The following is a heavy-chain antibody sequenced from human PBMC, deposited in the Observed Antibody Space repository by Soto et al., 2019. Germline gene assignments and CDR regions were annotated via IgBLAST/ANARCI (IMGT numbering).Heavy chain of an antibody. J-gene: IGHJ4*02. Sequence: EVQLEESGGALVQPGRSLRLSCAASGFTFDDYAMHWVRQVLGKGLEWVSSISWNSGNIGYADSVKGRFTTSSDNAKNSLYLQMNSLRPEDTALYYCVRSKGGYSYGTPFDYWGQGTLVTVSS. CDR1: GFTFDDYA. CDR2: ISWNSGNI. D-gene: IGHD5-18*01. CDR3: VRSKGGYSYGTPFDY. V-gene: IGHV3-9*01.